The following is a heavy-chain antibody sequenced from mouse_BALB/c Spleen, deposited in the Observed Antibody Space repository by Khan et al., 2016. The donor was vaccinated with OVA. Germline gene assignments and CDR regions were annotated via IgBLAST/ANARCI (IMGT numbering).Heavy chain of an antibody. CDR3: LRFHGGY. CDR2: INTYTGEP. Sequence: QIQLVQSGPELKKPGETVKISCKASGYTFTNYVMNWVKQSPGKGLKWMGWINTYTGEPTYADDFKGRFAFSLETSASTAYLQINSLKNEDTATYCCLRFHGGYWGHGTTLTVSS. CDR1: GYTFTNYV. J-gene: IGHJ2*01. V-gene: IGHV9-3-1*01.